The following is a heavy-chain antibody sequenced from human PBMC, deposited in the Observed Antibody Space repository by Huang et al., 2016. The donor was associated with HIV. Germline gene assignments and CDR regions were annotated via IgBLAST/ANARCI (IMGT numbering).Heavy chain of an antibody. D-gene: IGHD3-10*01. CDR3: ARGGLLWFGELST. Sequence: QVQLVQSGAEVTKPGASVKVSCKASGYTFTNYDINWLRQATGQGLEWMGWMNTNSGDTGFAQKLKGRVTMTRNTSISTAYMELSSLRSEDTAVYYCARGGLLWFGELSTWGQGTLVTVSS. CDR2: MNTNSGDT. J-gene: IGHJ5*02. CDR1: GYTFTNYD. V-gene: IGHV1-8*01.